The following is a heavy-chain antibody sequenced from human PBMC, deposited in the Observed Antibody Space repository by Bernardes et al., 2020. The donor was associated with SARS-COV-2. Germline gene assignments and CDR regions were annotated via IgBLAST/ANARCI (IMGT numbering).Heavy chain of an antibody. CDR1: GFTVNTNY. CDR3: ARARPDGRSWYGLDY. D-gene: IGHD6-13*01. Sequence: GGSLRLSCAASGFTVNTNYMSWFRQTPGKGLEWVSVIYHDGNIYYADSVRGRFTISRDNSKNTVYLQMNSLRGDDTGVYYCARARPDGRSWYGLDYWGQGTLVTVSS. V-gene: IGHV3-66*01. J-gene: IGHJ4*02. CDR2: IYHDGNI.